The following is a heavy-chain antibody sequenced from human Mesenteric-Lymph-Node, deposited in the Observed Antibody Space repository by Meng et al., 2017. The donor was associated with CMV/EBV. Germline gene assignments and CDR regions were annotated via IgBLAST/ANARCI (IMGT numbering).Heavy chain of an antibody. D-gene: IGHD3-9*01. CDR3: ARGSSYDILTGYFDY. CDR1: GGSFSGYY. V-gene: IGHV4-34*01. CDR2: INHSGST. Sequence: QVPLPQWGAGLLKPSETLSVTCAFYGGSFSGYYWNWIRQSPEKGLEWIGEINHSGSTTYNPSFTSRIIISVDTSTNQISLNMSSVTAADTAVYYCARGSSYDILTGYFDYWGQGALVTVSS. J-gene: IGHJ4*02.